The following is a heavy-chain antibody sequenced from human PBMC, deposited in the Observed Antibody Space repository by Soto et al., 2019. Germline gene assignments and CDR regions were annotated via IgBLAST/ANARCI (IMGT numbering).Heavy chain of an antibody. J-gene: IGHJ6*01. CDR2: TYYRSRWYS. CDR1: GDTVSSNSVA. Sequence: SQTLAPFGFGSGDTVSSNSVAWNWVRQSPSRGLEWLGRTYYRSRWYSDYAVSVRSLIDINADQSKNQVSLQLNSVTPEDTAVYYCARSEEDSDHYYYDMEVW. D-gene: IGHD2-15*01. V-gene: IGHV6-1*01. CDR3: ARSEEDSDHYYYDMEV.